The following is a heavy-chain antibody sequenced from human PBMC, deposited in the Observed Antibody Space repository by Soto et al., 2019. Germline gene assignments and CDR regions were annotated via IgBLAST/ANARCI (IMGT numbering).Heavy chain of an antibody. CDR1: GYTFTSYA. Sequence: ASVKVSCKASGYTFTSYAIHWVRQAPGQRLEWMGWINAGNGNTKYSQKFQGRVTITRDTSASTAYMELSNLRSEDTAVYYCARAPGCISTSCYLNWFDPSGQGTLVTVSS. D-gene: IGHD2-2*01. CDR3: ARAPGCISTSCYLNWFDP. CDR2: INAGNGNT. V-gene: IGHV1-3*01. J-gene: IGHJ5*02.